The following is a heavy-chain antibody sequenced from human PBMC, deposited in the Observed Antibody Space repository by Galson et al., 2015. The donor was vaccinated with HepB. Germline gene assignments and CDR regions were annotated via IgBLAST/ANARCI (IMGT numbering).Heavy chain of an antibody. CDR1: GYTFTSYA. V-gene: IGHV7-4-1*02. D-gene: IGHD6-19*01. CDR2: INTNTGNT. CDR3: ARDRATGYSSGVSREGDAFDI. Sequence: SVKVSCKASGYTFTSYAMNWVRQAPGQGLEWMGWINTNTGNTTYAQGFTGRFAFSLDTSISTAYLQISSLKAEDTAVYYCARDRATGYSSGVSREGDAFDIWGQGTMVTVSS. J-gene: IGHJ3*02.